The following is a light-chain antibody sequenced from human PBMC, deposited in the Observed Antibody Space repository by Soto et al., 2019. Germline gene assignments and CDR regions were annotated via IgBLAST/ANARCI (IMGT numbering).Light chain of an antibody. CDR3: SSYTSSSTYV. V-gene: IGLV2-14*01. J-gene: IGLJ1*01. Sequence: QSALTQPVSVSGSPGQSITITCTGTTSDIGSYNYVSWYLQDPGKAPKLIIYDVSYRPSGVSNRFSGSKSGNTASLTISALQAEDEVDYYCSSYTSSSTYVFGTGTKVTVL. CDR2: DVS. CDR1: TSDIGSYNY.